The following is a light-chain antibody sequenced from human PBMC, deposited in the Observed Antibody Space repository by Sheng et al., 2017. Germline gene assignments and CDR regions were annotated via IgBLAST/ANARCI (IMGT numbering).Light chain of an antibody. V-gene: IGKV1-5*03. Sequence: DIQMTQSPSTLSASVGDRVTITCRASQSINSWLAWYQQKPGKAPKLLIYKASSLESGVPSRFSGSGSGTEFTLTISSLQPDDFATYYCQQYNYYCTFGQGTKVEIK. CDR2: KAS. J-gene: IGKJ1*01. CDR3: QQYNYYCT. CDR1: QSINSW.